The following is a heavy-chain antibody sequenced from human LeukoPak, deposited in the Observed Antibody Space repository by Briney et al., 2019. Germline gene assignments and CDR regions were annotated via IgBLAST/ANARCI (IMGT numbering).Heavy chain of an antibody. CDR3: AKDQYDILTGYYGH. CDR2: VSWNSGSI. Sequence: TGGSLRLSCAASGFTFDDYAMHWVRHAPGKGLGWASGVSWNSGSIGYADSVKGRFTISRDNAKNSLYLQMNSLRAEDMALYYCAKDQYDILTGYYGHWGQGTLVTVSS. D-gene: IGHD3-9*01. CDR1: GFTFDDYA. V-gene: IGHV3-9*03. J-gene: IGHJ4*02.